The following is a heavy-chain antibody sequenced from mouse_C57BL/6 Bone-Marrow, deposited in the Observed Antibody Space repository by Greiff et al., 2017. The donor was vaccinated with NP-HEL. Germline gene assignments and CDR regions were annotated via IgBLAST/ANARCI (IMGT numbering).Heavy chain of an antibody. V-gene: IGHV1-26*01. D-gene: IGHD1-1*01. CDR3: ARPGLRSGYWYFDV. Sequence: EVQLQQSGPELVKPGASVKISCKASGYTFTDYYMNWVKQSHGKSLEWIGDINPNNGGTSYNQKFKGKATLTVDKSSSTAYMELRSLTSEDSAVYYCARPGLRSGYWYFDVWGTGTTVTVSS. CDR1: GYTFTDYY. J-gene: IGHJ1*03. CDR2: INPNNGGT.